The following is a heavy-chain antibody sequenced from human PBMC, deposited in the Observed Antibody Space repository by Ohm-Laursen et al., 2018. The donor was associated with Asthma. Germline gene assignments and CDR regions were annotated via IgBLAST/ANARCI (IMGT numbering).Heavy chain of an antibody. Sequence: GASVKVSCKASGFTFTNSAVQWVRQPRGQRLEWIGWIVVGSGYTNYAQKFQERVTITRDMSTSTAYMELSSLRSEDTAVYYCAAVPGSGSYHIKDDVFAVWGQGTMVTVSS. CDR3: AAVPGSGSYHIKDDVFAV. CDR1: GFTFTNSA. V-gene: IGHV1-58*01. D-gene: IGHD3-10*01. J-gene: IGHJ3*01. CDR2: IVVGSGYT.